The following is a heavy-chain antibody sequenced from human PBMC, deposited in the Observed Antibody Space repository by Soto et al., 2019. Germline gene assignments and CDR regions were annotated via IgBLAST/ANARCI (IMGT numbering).Heavy chain of an antibody. Sequence: SGTLSLTCSFSGGSISGYYWSWIRQSPEEGVGYIAYSSYGGITHLNGALNGRVTMSIDTSKNQFSLKATSLTAADTAVYYCARARKATYITGGFDPWGQGTLVTVSS. CDR3: ARARKATYITGGFDP. CDR1: GGSISGYY. CDR2: SSYGGIT. J-gene: IGHJ5*02. V-gene: IGHV4-59*01. D-gene: IGHD3-3*01.